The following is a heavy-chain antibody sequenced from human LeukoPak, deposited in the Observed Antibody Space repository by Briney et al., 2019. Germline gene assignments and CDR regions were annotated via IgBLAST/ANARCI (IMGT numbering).Heavy chain of an antibody. Sequence: PSETLSLTCTVSGGSVSVGNTYWGWLRQPPGEGLEWSGYTYYTGSTSYNPSLRTRVSISVDTSNNQFSLKLKSVTAADAALDFGARGRYYDSLTGSERGAFDVWGQGTMVTVSS. CDR3: ARGRYYDSLTGSERGAFDV. V-gene: IGHV4-61*01. D-gene: IGHD3-9*01. J-gene: IGHJ3*01. CDR1: GGSVSVGNTY. CDR2: TYYTGST.